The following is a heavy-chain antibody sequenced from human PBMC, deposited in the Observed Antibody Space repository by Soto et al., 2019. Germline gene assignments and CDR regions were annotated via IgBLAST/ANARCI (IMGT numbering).Heavy chain of an antibody. V-gene: IGHV3-72*01. CDR2: SINEANDNIR. CDR3: VRQGYCSSTSCFDSLEV. CDR1: GFTFSEYY. J-gene: IGHJ6*02. Sequence: EEQLVQSGGGLVHPGGSLRLSCVGSGFTFSEYYMDWVRQAPGRELEWIGRSINEANDNIRDYAASVKGRFTVSRVDSEQSFSLQMHGIKTEDTAVYYCVRQGYCSSTSCFDSLEVWGQGTKVTVS. D-gene: IGHD2-2*01.